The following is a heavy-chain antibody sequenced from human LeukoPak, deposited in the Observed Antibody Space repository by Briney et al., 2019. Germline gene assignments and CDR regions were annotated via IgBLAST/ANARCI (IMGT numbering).Heavy chain of an antibody. D-gene: IGHD3-3*01. CDR1: GGSFSGYY. CDR3: ARHTLGSGRGQRRYFDL. Sequence: NPSETLSLTCAVYGGSFSGYYWSWIRQPPGKGLEWIGEINHSGSTNYNPSLKSRVTISVDTSKNQFSLKLSSVTAADTAVYHCARHTLGSGRGQRRYFDLWGRGTLVTVSS. CDR2: INHSGST. J-gene: IGHJ2*01. V-gene: IGHV4-34*01.